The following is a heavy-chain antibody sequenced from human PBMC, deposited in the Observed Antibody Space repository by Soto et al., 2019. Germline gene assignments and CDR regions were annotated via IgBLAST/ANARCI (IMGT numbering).Heavy chain of an antibody. V-gene: IGHV4-59*01. CDR3: AGARHNINWAFY. Sequence: PSETLSLTCTVSGDSIRNYYWSWIRQPPGKGLEWIGYIRYSGSANYNPSLKSRVTISVDTSKNQFSLKLTSVTAADAAVYFCAGARHNINWAFYWGQGALVT. CDR1: GDSIRNYY. J-gene: IGHJ4*02. D-gene: IGHD1-1*01. CDR2: IRYSGSA.